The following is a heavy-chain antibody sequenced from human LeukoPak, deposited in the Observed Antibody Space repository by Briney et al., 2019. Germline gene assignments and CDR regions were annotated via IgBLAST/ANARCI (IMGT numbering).Heavy chain of an antibody. CDR3: ARGLYYYGSGSYYGI. Sequence: SETLSLTCAVYGGSFSGYYWSWIRQPPGKGLEWIGEINHSGSTNYNSSLKSRVTISVDTSKNQFSLKLSSVTAADTAVYYCARGLYYYGSGSYYGIWGQGTLVTVSS. CDR1: GGSFSGYY. V-gene: IGHV4-34*01. CDR2: INHSGST. D-gene: IGHD3-10*01. J-gene: IGHJ4*02.